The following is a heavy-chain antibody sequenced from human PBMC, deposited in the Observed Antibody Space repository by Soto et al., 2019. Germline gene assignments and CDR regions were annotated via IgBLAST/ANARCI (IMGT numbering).Heavy chain of an antibody. D-gene: IGHD1-7*01. J-gene: IGHJ4*02. CDR2: MSGSSSTT. V-gene: IGHV3-23*01. CDR1: GRTFSNYA. Sequence: EVRLLESGGGLVKPGGSLRLSCATSGRTFSNYAMSWVRQAPGGGLEWVSSMSGSSSTTYHADSVRGRLTISRDRSKNTLYLQMSSLRAEDTALYYCAKDQERELPRVIDFGGQGPLVTVSS. CDR3: AKDQERELPRVIDF.